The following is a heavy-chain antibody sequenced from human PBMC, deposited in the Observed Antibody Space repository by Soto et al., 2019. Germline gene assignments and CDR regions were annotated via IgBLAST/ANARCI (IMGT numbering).Heavy chain of an antibody. Sequence: PSETLSLTCTVSGGSISSNYWTWIRQPPGKGLEWIGYVYNSGSTNYNPTLKSRVTISEDTSKSQFSLKVNSMTAADTAVYYCARYRREAVAGYTLDNWGQGILVTVSS. V-gene: IGHV4-59*01. D-gene: IGHD6-13*01. J-gene: IGHJ4*02. CDR1: GGSISSNY. CDR2: VYNSGST. CDR3: ARYRREAVAGYTLDN.